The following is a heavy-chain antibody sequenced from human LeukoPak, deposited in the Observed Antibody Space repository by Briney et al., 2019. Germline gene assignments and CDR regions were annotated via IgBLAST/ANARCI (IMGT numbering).Heavy chain of an antibody. D-gene: IGHD2-21*02. V-gene: IGHV4-59*01. J-gene: IGHJ3*02. CDR3: AREGQRYCGGDCLNAFDI. CDR2: IYYSGST. Sequence: SETLSLTCTVSGGSISSYYWSWVRQPPGKGLEWIGYIYYSGSTNYNPSLKSRVTISVDTSKNQFSLKLSSVTAADTAVYYCAREGQRYCGGDCLNAFDIWGQGTMVTVSS. CDR1: GGSISSYY.